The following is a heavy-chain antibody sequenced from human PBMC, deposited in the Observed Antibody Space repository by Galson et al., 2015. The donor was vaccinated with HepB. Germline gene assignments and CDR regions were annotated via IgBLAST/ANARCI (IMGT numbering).Heavy chain of an antibody. J-gene: IGHJ4*02. V-gene: IGHV1-8*01. D-gene: IGHD3-10*01. Sequence: SVKVSCKASASTFSNYDLNWVRQATGQGLEWMGWMNPNSGNTGYAQKFQGRVTMTRNTSISTAYMELSSLRSEDTAVYYCARASYDSGKYYKAEHWGQGTLVTVSS. CDR1: ASTFSNYD. CDR3: ARASYDSGKYYKAEH. CDR2: MNPNSGNT.